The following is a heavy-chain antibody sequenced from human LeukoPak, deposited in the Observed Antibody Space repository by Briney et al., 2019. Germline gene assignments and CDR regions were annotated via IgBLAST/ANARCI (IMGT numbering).Heavy chain of an antibody. J-gene: IGHJ6*03. V-gene: IGHV4-34*01. D-gene: IGHD2-15*01. CDR3: ARHLRSGYYYYYMDV. CDR1: GGSFSGYY. CDR2: INHSGST. Sequence: KTSETLSLTCAVYGGSFSGYYWSWIRQPPGKGLEWIGEINHSGSTNYNPSLKSRVTISVDTSKNQFSLKLSSVTAADTAVYYCARHLRSGYYYYYMDVWGKGTTVTVSS.